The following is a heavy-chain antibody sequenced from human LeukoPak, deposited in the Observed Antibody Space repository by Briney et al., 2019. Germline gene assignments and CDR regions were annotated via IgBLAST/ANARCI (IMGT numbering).Heavy chain of an antibody. Sequence: PSETLSLTCAVYGGSFSGYYWSWIRQPPGKGLEWIGKINHSGSTNYNPSLKSRVTISVDTSKNQFSLKLSSVTAADTAVYYCARGHGAGYSYGHGPINYWGQGTLVTVSS. D-gene: IGHD5-18*01. CDR2: INHSGST. J-gene: IGHJ4*02. V-gene: IGHV4-34*01. CDR1: GGSFSGYY. CDR3: ARGHGAGYSYGHGPINY.